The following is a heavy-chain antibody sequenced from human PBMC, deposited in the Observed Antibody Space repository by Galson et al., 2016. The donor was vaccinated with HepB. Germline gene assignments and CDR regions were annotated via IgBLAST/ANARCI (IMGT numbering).Heavy chain of an antibody. J-gene: IGHJ4*02. V-gene: IGHV4-61*03. D-gene: IGHD3-22*01. CDR2: ISYSGST. CDR1: GGSISSDTW. Sequence: SETLSLTCAVSGGSISSDTWWSWVRQPPGKGLEWIGYISYSGSTNYNPSLKSRITISLDTSKDNFFLKLSSVTAADAAVYYCARALPMYFYDNDRSFPGYFDYWGQGTLVTVSS. CDR3: ARALPMYFYDNDRSFPGYFDY.